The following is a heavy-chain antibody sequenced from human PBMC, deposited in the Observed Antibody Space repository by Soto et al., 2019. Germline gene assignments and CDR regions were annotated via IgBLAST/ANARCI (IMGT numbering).Heavy chain of an antibody. Sequence: QVQLVESGGGLVKPGGSLRLSCAASGFTFSDYYMSWIRQAPGKGLEWVSYISSSSSYTNYVDSVKGRFTISRDNAKNSLYLEMNSLRAEDTAVYYCARGPCYGDYVENGMDVWGQGNTVTVSS. CDR1: GFTFSDYY. CDR3: ARGPCYGDYVENGMDV. V-gene: IGHV3-11*05. CDR2: ISSSSSYT. D-gene: IGHD4-17*01. J-gene: IGHJ6*01.